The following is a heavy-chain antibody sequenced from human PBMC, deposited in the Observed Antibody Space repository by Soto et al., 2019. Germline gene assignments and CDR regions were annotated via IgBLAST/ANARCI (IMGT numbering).Heavy chain of an antibody. D-gene: IGHD1-26*01. CDR3: ARDRRSIVGATSYFHS. CDR1: GGTFSSYA. V-gene: IGHV1-69*12. J-gene: IGHJ4*02. CDR2: IIPIFGTA. Sequence: QVQLVQSGAEVKKPGSSVKVSCKASGGTFSSYAISWVRQAPGQGLEWMGGIIPIFGTASYAQKFQGRVTITADESTSTAHMELSSLRYEDTAVYYCARDRRSIVGATSYFHSWGQGTLVTVSS.